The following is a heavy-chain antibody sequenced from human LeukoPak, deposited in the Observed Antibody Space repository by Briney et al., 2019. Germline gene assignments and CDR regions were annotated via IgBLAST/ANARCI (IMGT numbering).Heavy chain of an antibody. CDR2: IYTSGST. CDR3: ARERSTGDLGVYFDY. J-gene: IGHJ4*02. V-gene: IGHV4-4*07. CDR1: GGSISSYY. D-gene: IGHD7-27*01. Sequence: ETLSLTCTVSGGSISSYYWSWIRQPAGKGLEWIGRIYTSGSTNYNPSLKSRVTMSVDTSKNQFSLKLSPGPAADTAVYYCARERSTGDLGVYFDYWGQGPLVTVSS.